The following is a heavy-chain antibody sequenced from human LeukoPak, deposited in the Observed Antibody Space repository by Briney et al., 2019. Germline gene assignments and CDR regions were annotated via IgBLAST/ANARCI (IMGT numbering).Heavy chain of an antibody. CDR3: ATETIGRHYDY. CDR1: GFTFSSCG. Sequence: PGGSLRFSCAASGFTFSSCGFNWVRQAPGKGLEWVSSIGPTGTDRYYADSVRGRFTISRDNAKNSMYLQMDSLREEDTAVYYCATETIGRHYDYWGQGTLLTVSS. V-gene: IGHV3-21*01. J-gene: IGHJ4*02. D-gene: IGHD1-14*01. CDR2: IGPTGTDR.